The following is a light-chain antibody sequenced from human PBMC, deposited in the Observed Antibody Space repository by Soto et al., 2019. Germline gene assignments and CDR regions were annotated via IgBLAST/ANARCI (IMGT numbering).Light chain of an antibody. J-gene: IGLJ3*02. CDR1: SGHSSYA. V-gene: IGLV4-69*01. CDR2: LNNDGSH. Sequence: QLVLTQSPSASASLGASVKLTCTLSSGHSSYAIAWHQKQPGKGPRYLMDLNNDGSHSKGDGIPDRFSGSSSGAERYLIISSLQSEDEADYYCMIWHMSAWVFGGGTKLTVL. CDR3: MIWHMSAWV.